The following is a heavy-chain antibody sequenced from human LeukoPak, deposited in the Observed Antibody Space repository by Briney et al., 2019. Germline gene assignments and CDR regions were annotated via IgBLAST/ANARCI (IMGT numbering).Heavy chain of an antibody. V-gene: IGHV3-30-3*01. D-gene: IGHD3-22*01. CDR3: AGRYYYDSSGYLTPRDAFDI. CDR2: ISYDGSNK. J-gene: IGHJ3*02. Sequence: PGGSLRLSCAASGFTFSSYAMHWVRQAPGKGLEWVAVISYDGSNKYYADSVKGRFTISRDNSKDTLYLQMNSLRAEDTAVYYCAGRYYYDSSGYLTPRDAFDIWGQGTMVTVSS. CDR1: GFTFSSYA.